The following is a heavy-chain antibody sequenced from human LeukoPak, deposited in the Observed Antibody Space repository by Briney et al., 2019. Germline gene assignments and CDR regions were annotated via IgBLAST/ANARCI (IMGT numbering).Heavy chain of an antibody. CDR2: INSDGSST. Sequence: GGSLRLSCAASGFTFSSYWMHWVRQAPGKGLVWVSRINSDGSSTSYADSVKSRFTISRDNAKNTLYLQMTSLRAADTAVYYCASPRPRSDWFNPGSDAFDIWGQGTMVTVSS. CDR1: GFTFSSYW. CDR3: ASPRPRSDWFNPGSDAFDI. V-gene: IGHV3-74*01. J-gene: IGHJ3*02. D-gene: IGHD6-19*01.